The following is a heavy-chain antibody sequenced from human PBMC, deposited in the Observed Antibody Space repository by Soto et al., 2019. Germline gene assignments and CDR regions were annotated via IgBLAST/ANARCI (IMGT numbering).Heavy chain of an antibody. CDR3: ASLPYIAARQPQRVIYYYYYGMDV. D-gene: IGHD6-6*01. CDR2: INHSGST. J-gene: IGHJ6*02. CDR1: GGSFSGCY. V-gene: IGHV4-34*01. Sequence: SETLSLTCAVYGGSFSGCYWSWIRQPPGKGLEWIGEINHSGSTNYNPSLKSRVTISVDTSKNQFSLKLSSVTAADTAVYYCASLPYIAARQPQRVIYYYYYGMDVWGQGTTVT.